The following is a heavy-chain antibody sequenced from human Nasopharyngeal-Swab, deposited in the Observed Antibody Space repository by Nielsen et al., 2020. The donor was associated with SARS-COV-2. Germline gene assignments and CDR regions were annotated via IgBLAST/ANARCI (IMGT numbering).Heavy chain of an antibody. J-gene: IGHJ6*02. Sequence: GGSLRLACAASGFTLRSNAISWVRQAPGKGLEWVSVISGSDHTTYYADSVKGRFTISRDNSKNTVNLQMNSLRVEDTAIYYCAKDRDSGDDSDDYYHYYGMDVWGQGTTVTVFS. CDR1: GFTLRSNA. CDR3: AKDRDSGDDSDDYYHYYGMDV. CDR2: ISGSDHTT. D-gene: IGHD5-12*01. V-gene: IGHV3-23*01.